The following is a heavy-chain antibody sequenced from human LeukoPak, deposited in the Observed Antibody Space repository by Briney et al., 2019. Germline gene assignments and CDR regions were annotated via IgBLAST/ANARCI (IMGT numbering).Heavy chain of an antibody. CDR1: GFAFSTYS. CDR3: ARDKLRASAATGTDY. D-gene: IGHD2-15*01. CDR2: ISSSSNTI. V-gene: IGHV3-48*01. J-gene: IGHJ4*02. Sequence: PGGSLRLSCAASGFAFSTYSMNWVRQAPGKGLEWVSYISSSSNTIYYADSVKGRFTISRDNAKNSLFLQMNSLRAEDTALYYCARDKLRASAATGTDYWGQGTLVTVSS.